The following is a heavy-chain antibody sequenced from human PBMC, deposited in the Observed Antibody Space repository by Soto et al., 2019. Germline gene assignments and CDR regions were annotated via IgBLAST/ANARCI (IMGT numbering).Heavy chain of an antibody. V-gene: IGHV3-30*18. CDR1: GFTFSTYG. J-gene: IGHJ4*02. CDR3: ANGYRSGWYYFDY. Sequence: QVQLVESGGGVVQPGRSLRLSCAASGFTFSTYGMHWVRQAPGKGLEWVAVISHDGSNKYYVDSVKGRFTISRDNSKKTLYLQMSSLKPEDTAVYCCANGYRSGWYYFDYWGQGTLVTVSS. D-gene: IGHD6-19*01. CDR2: ISHDGSNK.